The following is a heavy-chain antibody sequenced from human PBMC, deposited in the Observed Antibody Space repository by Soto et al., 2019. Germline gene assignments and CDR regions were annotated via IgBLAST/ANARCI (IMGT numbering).Heavy chain of an antibody. V-gene: IGHV4-4*02. Sequence: QVQLQESGPGLVKPSETLSLTCTVSGDSISSSNWWSWVRQPPGKGLEWIGETYHSGTTKYNPSLKSRVTISLGFSTNPLALELTSVTAADTAGYYCGRGGSGSPVYVWGQGALVIVSS. D-gene: IGHD3-10*01. J-gene: IGHJ4*02. CDR1: GDSISSSNW. CDR3: GRGGSGSPVYV. CDR2: TYHSGTT.